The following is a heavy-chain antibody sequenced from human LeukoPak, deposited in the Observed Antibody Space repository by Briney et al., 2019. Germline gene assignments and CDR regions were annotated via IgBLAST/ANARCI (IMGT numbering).Heavy chain of an antibody. CDR1: GFTFSSYG. V-gene: IGHV3-33*01. CDR3: ARDLVLAAGQPDY. J-gene: IGHJ4*02. CDR2: MWSDGNNE. Sequence: PGGSLRLSCAASGFTFSSYGMHWVRQAPGKGLEWVAIMWSDGNNEYYADSVKGRFTISRDNSKNTLYLQMNSLRAEDTAVYYCARDLVLAAGQPDYWGQGTLVTVSS. D-gene: IGHD6-13*01.